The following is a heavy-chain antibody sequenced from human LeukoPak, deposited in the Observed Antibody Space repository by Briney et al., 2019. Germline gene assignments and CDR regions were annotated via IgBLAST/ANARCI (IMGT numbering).Heavy chain of an antibody. Sequence: PAGSLRLSCTASGCTLSLYSMHWVRQAPGKGLEWISSMGPSRQYIYYGDSVRGRFTISRDNAKNSLYLDMNSPRAEDTAVYYCARDASNIDFAPYFYYMDVWGKGTTVTVSS. CDR2: MGPSRQYI. V-gene: IGHV3-21*01. CDR3: ARDASNIDFAPYFYYMDV. CDR1: GCTLSLYS. D-gene: IGHD3-3*01. J-gene: IGHJ6*03.